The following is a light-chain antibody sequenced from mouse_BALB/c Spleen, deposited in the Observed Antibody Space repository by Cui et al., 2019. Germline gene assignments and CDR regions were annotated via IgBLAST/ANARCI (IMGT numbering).Light chain of an antibody. CDR2: HGT. CDR3: VQNAQFPPT. V-gene: IGKV14-100*01. J-gene: IGKJ1*01. Sequence: DILMTQSPSSMSVSLGDTVSITCHASQGISSNIGWLQQKPGKSFKGLIYHGTNLEDGVPSRFSGSGSGADYSLTISSLESEDFADYYCVQNAQFPPTFGGGTKLEIK. CDR1: QGISSN.